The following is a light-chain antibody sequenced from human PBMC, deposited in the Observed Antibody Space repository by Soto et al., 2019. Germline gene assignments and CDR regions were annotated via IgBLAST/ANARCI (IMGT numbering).Light chain of an antibody. CDR3: ASYTKTTTLV. CDR2: DVN. J-gene: IGLJ2*01. V-gene: IGLV2-14*01. Sequence: QSALTQPDSVSGSPGQSITISCTGTISDIGGYNFISWYQHHPGKAPKLVIYDVNNRPSGISYRFSGSKSGNTASLTISGLKAEDDADYYCASYTKTTTLVFGGGTKLTV. CDR1: ISDIGGYNF.